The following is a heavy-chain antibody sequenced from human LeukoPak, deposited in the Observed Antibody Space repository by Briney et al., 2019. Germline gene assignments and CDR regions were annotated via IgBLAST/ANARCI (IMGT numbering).Heavy chain of an antibody. CDR1: GYTFTGYY. Sequence: GASVKVPCKASGYTFTGYYMHWVRQAPGQGLEWMGRINPNSGGTNYAQKFQGRVTMTRDTSISTAYMELSRLRSDDTAVYYCARDKGYSSSWYSFDYWGQGTLVTVSS. CDR2: INPNSGGT. V-gene: IGHV1-2*06. J-gene: IGHJ4*02. CDR3: ARDKGYSSSWYSFDY. D-gene: IGHD6-13*01.